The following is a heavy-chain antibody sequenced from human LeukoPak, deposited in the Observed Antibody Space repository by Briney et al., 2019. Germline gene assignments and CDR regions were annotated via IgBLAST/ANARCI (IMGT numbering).Heavy chain of an antibody. D-gene: IGHD2-15*01. Sequence: GGSLRLSCAASGFTFSSYSMNWVRQAPGKGLELVSYISSSSSTIYYADSVKGRFTISRDNAKNSLYLQMNSLRAEDTAVYYCARDRLGYCSGGSCFFDYWGQGTLVTVSS. CDR2: ISSSSSTI. V-gene: IGHV3-48*01. J-gene: IGHJ4*02. CDR3: ARDRLGYCSGGSCFFDY. CDR1: GFTFSSYS.